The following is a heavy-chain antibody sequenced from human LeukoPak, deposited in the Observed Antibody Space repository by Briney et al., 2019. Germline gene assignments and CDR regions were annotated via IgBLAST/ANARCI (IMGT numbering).Heavy chain of an antibody. Sequence: GGSLRLSCAASGFTFSSYWMHWARQAPGKGLVWVSRINSDGSSTSYADSVKGRFTISRDNAKNTLYLQMNSLRAEDTAVYYCARGGYNWNDDWFDPWGQGTLVTVSS. J-gene: IGHJ5*02. CDR3: ARGGYNWNDDWFDP. V-gene: IGHV3-74*01. CDR2: INSDGSST. D-gene: IGHD1-1*01. CDR1: GFTFSSYW.